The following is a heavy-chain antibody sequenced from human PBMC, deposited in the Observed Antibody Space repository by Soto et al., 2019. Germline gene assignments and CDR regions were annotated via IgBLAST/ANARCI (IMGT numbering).Heavy chain of an antibody. CDR2: ISSSGSTI. D-gene: IGHD3-10*01. J-gene: IGHJ4*02. Sequence: GGSLRLSCAASGFTFSDYYMSWIRQAPGKGLEWVSYISSSGSTIYYADSVKGRFTISRDNAKNSLYLQMNSLRAEDTAVYYCARNRITMVRGAYFDYWGQGTLVTVSS. CDR1: GFTFSDYY. CDR3: ARNRITMVRGAYFDY. V-gene: IGHV3-11*01.